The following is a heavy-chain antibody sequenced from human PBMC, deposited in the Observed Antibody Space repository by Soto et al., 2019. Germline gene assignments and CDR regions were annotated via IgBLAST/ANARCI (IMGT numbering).Heavy chain of an antibody. CDR2: ISSSSGYI. J-gene: IGHJ6*02. Sequence: EVPLVESGGGLVKPGGSLRLSCAASGFTFSTYSMNWVRQAPGKGLEWVSSISSSSGYIYYADSVKGRFTISRDDAKNSLSLQMHSLRAEDTAVYYCARVRSYSYGQGYGMDVWGQGTTVTVSS. CDR3: ARVRSYSYGQGYGMDV. V-gene: IGHV3-21*01. CDR1: GFTFSTYS. D-gene: IGHD5-18*01.